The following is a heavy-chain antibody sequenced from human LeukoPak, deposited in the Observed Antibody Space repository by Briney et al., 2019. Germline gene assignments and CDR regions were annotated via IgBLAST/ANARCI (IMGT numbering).Heavy chain of an antibody. CDR1: GFTFSSYA. V-gene: IGHV3-33*08. D-gene: IGHD3-3*02. CDR2: IWYDGSNK. CDR3: ATSLGESTFET. Sequence: GGSLRLSCAASGFTFSSYAMHWVRQAPGKGLEWVAVIWYDGSNKYYADSVKGRFTISRDNSKNTLYVQMNSLRVEDTAVYYCATSLGESTFETWGQGTLVTVSS. J-gene: IGHJ5*02.